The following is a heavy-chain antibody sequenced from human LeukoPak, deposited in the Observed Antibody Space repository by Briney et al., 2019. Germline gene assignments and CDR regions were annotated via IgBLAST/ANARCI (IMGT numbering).Heavy chain of an antibody. CDR2: VYYSGTT. V-gene: IGHV4-39*07. D-gene: IGHD3-22*01. CDR3: ARANYYDSSGYLGMDWFDP. Sequence: KSSGTLSLTCAVSGGSISSSSYYWGWVRQSPGKGLEWIGTVYYSGTTYYNPSLKSRVTISVDTSKNQFSLKLSSVTAADTAVYYCARANYYDSSGYLGMDWFDPWGQGTLVTVSS. CDR1: GGSISSSSYY. J-gene: IGHJ5*02.